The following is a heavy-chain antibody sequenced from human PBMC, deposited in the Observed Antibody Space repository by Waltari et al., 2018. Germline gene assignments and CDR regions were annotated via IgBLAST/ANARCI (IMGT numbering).Heavy chain of an antibody. CDR3: ARHGYSGGWFDP. D-gene: IGHD4-17*01. V-gene: IGHV4-39*01. CDR1: GPSISSSNYY. Sequence: QLPLQESGPGLVKPSEILSPTCRVSGPSISSSNYYWGRIRQPPGKGLEWIGSMFNGGSTYYNPSLKSRVTISVDTSKNQFSLRLNSVTAADTAIYYCARHGYSGGWFDPWGQGTLVTVSS. CDR2: MFNGGST. J-gene: IGHJ5*02.